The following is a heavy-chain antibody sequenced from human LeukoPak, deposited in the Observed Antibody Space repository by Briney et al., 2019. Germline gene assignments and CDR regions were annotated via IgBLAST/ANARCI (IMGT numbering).Heavy chain of an antibody. CDR1: WFTVSDNY. D-gene: IGHD3-22*01. CDR2: ISGGGST. CDR3: ARGGDTIGSIRSPFDI. J-gene: IGHJ3*02. V-gene: IGHV3-53*01. Sequence: SGGSLRLSCAASWFTVSDNYTSWVRQAPGKGLEWVSAISGGGSTYYADSVKGRFIISRDNSKNTVYLQLNSLRAEDTAVYYCARGGDTIGSIRSPFDIWGQGTMVTVSS.